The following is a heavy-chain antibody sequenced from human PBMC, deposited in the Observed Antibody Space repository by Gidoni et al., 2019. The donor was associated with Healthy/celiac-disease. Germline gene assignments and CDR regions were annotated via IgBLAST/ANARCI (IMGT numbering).Heavy chain of an antibody. V-gene: IGHV5-51*03. CDR1: GYSFTSYW. CDR2: IYPGDSDT. Sequence: EVQLVQSGAEVRKPGESLKISCKGSGYSFTSYWIGWVRQMPGKGLEWMGIIYPGDSDTRYSPSFQGQVTISADKSISTAYLQWSSLKASDTAMYYCARGSSSRRPSYYYMDVWGKGTTVTVSS. CDR3: ARGSSSRRPSYYYMDV. J-gene: IGHJ6*03. D-gene: IGHD6-6*01.